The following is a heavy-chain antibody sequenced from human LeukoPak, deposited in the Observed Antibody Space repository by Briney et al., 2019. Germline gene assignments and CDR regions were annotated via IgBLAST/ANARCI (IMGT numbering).Heavy chain of an antibody. CDR1: GVSITSNY. Sequence: SETLSLTCSVSGVSITSNYWSWIRHPPGQGLERLGYTHHSGATSYNPSLKSRSTMSLDTSNNQFSLKLSSVTAADTAVYYCARSSGHSYGDFDYWGQGNLVTVSS. CDR3: ARSSGHSYGDFDY. D-gene: IGHD5-18*01. J-gene: IGHJ4*02. CDR2: THHSGAT. V-gene: IGHV4-59*01.